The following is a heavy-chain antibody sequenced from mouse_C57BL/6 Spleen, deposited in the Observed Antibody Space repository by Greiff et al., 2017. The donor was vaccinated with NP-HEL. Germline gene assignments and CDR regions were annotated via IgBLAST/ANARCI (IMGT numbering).Heavy chain of an antibody. J-gene: IGHJ4*01. CDR2: ISSGSSTI. Sequence: EVKLQESGGGLVKPGGSLKLSCAASGFTFSDYGMHWVRQAPEKGLEWVAYISSGSSTIYYADTVKGRFTISRDNAKNTLFLQMTSLRSEDTAMYYCARLTTVPMDYWGQGTSVTVSS. V-gene: IGHV5-17*01. D-gene: IGHD1-1*01. CDR3: ARLTTVPMDY. CDR1: GFTFSDYG.